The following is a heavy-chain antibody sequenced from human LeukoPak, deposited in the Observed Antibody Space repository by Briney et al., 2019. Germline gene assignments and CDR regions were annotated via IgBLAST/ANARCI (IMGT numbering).Heavy chain of an antibody. CDR3: ARTTRDDYSNNGAFDI. CDR1: GYTFTSYY. V-gene: IGHV1-46*01. Sequence: ASMKVSCKASGYTFTSYYMHWVRQAPGQGLEWMGIINPSGGSTSYAQKFQGRVTMTRDTSTSTVYMELSSLRSEDTAVYYCARTTRDDYSNNGAFDIWGQGTMVTVSS. CDR2: INPSGGST. D-gene: IGHD4-11*01. J-gene: IGHJ3*02.